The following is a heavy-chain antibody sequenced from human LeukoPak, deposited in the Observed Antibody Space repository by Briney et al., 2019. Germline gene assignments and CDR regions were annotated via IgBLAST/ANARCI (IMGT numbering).Heavy chain of an antibody. J-gene: IGHJ5*02. CDR2: ISSSSSTI. CDR3: ARCGGWRRDWFDP. CDR1: GFTFSSYS. D-gene: IGHD6-19*01. V-gene: IGHV3-48*04. Sequence: PPGGSLRLSYAASGFTFSSYSMNWVRQAPGKGLEWVSYISSSSSTIYYADSVKGRFTISRDNAKNSLYLQMNSLRAEDTAVYYCARCGGWRRDWFDPWGQGTLVTVSS.